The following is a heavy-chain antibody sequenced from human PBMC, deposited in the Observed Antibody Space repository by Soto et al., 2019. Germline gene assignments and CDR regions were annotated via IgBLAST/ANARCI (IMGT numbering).Heavy chain of an antibody. D-gene: IGHD3-9*01. J-gene: IGHJ4*02. V-gene: IGHV4-31*03. CDR2: IYYSGST. CDR1: GGSISSGGYY. Sequence: PSETLSLTCTVSGGSISSGGYYWSWIRQHPGKGLEWIGYIYYSGSTYYNPSLKSRVTISVDTSKNQFSLKLSSVTAADTAVYYCARGTYDILTGYYSPLFDYWGQGTLVTVSS. CDR3: ARGTYDILTGYYSPLFDY.